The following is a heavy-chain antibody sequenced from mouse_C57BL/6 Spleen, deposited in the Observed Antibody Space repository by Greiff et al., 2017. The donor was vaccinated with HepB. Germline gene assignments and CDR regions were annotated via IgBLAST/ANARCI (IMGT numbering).Heavy chain of an antibody. CDR1: GFTFSSYA. CDR3: ARGPPITTVVATYYYAMDY. J-gene: IGHJ4*01. D-gene: IGHD1-1*01. CDR2: ISDGGSYT. V-gene: IGHV5-4*03. Sequence: EVKLVESGGGLVKPGGSLKLSCAASGFTFSSYAMSWVRQTPEKRLEWVATISDGGSYTYYPDNVKGRFTISRDNAKNNLYLQMSHLKSEDTAMYYCARGPPITTVVATYYYAMDYWGQGTSVTVSS.